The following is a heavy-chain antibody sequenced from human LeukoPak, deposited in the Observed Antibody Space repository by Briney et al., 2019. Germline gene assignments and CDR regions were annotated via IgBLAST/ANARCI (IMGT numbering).Heavy chain of an antibody. CDR3: AREKRNSSSWPKARYYYYYMDV. CDR2: IYYSGST. Sequence: PSETPSLTCTVSGGSISSSSYYWGWIRQPPGKGLEWIGSIYYSGSTYYNPSLKSRVTISVDTSKNQFSLKLSSVTAADTAVYYCAREKRNSSSWPKARYYYYYMDVWGKGTTVTVSS. J-gene: IGHJ6*03. D-gene: IGHD6-13*01. V-gene: IGHV4-39*02. CDR1: GGSISSSSYY.